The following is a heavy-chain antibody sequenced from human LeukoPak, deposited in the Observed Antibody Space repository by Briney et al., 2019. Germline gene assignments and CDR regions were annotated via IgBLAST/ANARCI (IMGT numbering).Heavy chain of an antibody. V-gene: IGHV3-23*01. CDR1: GFTLCRYA. CDR2: LSGTRGST. Sequence: GGALRLSCAASGFTLCRYAMCGVRQAPRKGREWGSALSGTRGSTYYAESVKGGYTISRDNYKNTLYLQINSLRAEDTAVYYCANAHLILTGRYYYYYGMDVWGQGTTVTVSS. CDR3: ANAHLILTGRYYYYYGMDV. D-gene: IGHD3-9*01. J-gene: IGHJ6*02.